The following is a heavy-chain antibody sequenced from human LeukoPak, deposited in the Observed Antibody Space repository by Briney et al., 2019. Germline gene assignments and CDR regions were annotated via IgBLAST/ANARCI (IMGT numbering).Heavy chain of an antibody. Sequence: SETLPLTCTVSGGSVSSGSYYWSWIRQPSGKGLEWIGYIYYSQSTNYNPSLKSRVTISVDTSKNQFSLKLNSVTAADTAIYYCARTGEWFGEFDYWGQGTLVTVSS. CDR2: IYYSQST. V-gene: IGHV4-61*01. D-gene: IGHD3-10*01. CDR1: GGSVSSGSYY. J-gene: IGHJ4*02. CDR3: ARTGEWFGEFDY.